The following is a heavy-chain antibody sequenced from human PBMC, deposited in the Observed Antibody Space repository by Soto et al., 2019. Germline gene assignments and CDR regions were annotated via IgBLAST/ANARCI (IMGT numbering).Heavy chain of an antibody. Sequence: GGSLRLSCAASGFTFSSYGMHWVRQAPGKGLEWVAVISYDGSNKYYADSLKGRFTISRDNAKNTLYLQMNSLRTEDTAVYYCARDLGSSWYPEYFQHWGQGTLVTVSS. D-gene: IGHD6-13*01. CDR2: ISYDGSNK. CDR1: GFTFSSYG. J-gene: IGHJ1*01. V-gene: IGHV3-30*03. CDR3: ARDLGSSWYPEYFQH.